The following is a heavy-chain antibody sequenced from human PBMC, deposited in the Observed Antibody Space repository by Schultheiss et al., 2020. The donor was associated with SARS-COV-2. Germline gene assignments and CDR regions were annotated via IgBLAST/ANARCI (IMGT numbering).Heavy chain of an antibody. J-gene: IGHJ5*02. Sequence: SETLSLTCAVYSGSFSGYYWSWIRQPPGKGLEWIGYIYYSGSTYYNPSLKSRVTISVDTSKNQFSLKLSSVTAADTAVYYCARDSQGEALDPWGQGTLVTVAS. D-gene: IGHD3-10*01. V-gene: IGHV4-34*09. CDR3: ARDSQGEALDP. CDR1: SGSFSGYY. CDR2: IYYSGST.